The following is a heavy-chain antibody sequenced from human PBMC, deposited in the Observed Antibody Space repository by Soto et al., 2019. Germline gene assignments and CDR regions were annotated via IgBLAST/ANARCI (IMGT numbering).Heavy chain of an antibody. V-gene: IGHV1-8*01. J-gene: IGHJ4*02. Sequence: QVQLVQSGAEVREPGASGKFSCKASGYSFPSLDINWVRQTTGQGLEWMGWMQPSSGRTGYAQKFQGRVTMTRDTSINTAYMELSRLTSDDTAFYYCARGVTAGVDYWGQGTLVTVSS. CDR3: ARGVTAGVDY. CDR1: GYSFPSLD. D-gene: IGHD1-26*01. CDR2: MQPSSGRT.